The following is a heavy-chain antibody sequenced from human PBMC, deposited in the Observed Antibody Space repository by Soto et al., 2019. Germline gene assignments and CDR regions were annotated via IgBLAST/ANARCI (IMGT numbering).Heavy chain of an antibody. CDR2: IDYSGST. CDR3: ARGDDFWSGYRLRV. Sequence: SETLSLTCTVSGDSISSYFWSWIRQPPGRGLQWIGYIDYSGSTNSNPSLKSRVTISADTSKKQFSLKLRSVTAADTAVYYCARGDDFWSGYRLRVWGQGTLVTAPQ. D-gene: IGHD3-3*01. CDR1: GDSISSYF. J-gene: IGHJ4*02. V-gene: IGHV4-59*01.